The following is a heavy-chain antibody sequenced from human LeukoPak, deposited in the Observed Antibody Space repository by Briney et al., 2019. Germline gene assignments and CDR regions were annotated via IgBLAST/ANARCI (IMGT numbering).Heavy chain of an antibody. D-gene: IGHD3-3*01. CDR1: GYSINSGYF. CDR2: INHSGTT. V-gene: IGHV4-38-2*02. CDR3: ARSGYYNDY. J-gene: IGHJ4*02. Sequence: PSETLSLTCTVSGYSINSGYFWGWIRQPPGKGLEWIGSINHSGTTYYNPSLKSRVTISVDTSKKQFSLKLSSVTAADTALYYCARSGYYNDYWGQGTLVTVSS.